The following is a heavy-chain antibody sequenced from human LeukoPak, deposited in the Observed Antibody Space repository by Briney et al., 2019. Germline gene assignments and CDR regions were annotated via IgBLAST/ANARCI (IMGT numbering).Heavy chain of an antibody. CDR3: ARDPRIAVAGNPWFDP. D-gene: IGHD6-19*01. CDR1: GFTFSSYS. CDR2: ISSSSSYI. V-gene: IGHV3-21*01. Sequence: GGSLRLSCAASGFTFSSYSMNWVRQAPGKGLEWVSSISSSSSYIYYADSVKGRFTISRDNAKNSLYPQMDSLRAEDTAVYYCARDPRIAVAGNPWFDPWGQGTLVTVSS. J-gene: IGHJ5*02.